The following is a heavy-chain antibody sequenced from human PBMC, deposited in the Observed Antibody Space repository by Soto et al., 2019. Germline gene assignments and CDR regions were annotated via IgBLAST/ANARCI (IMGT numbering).Heavy chain of an antibody. J-gene: IGHJ5*02. V-gene: IGHV4-59*08. CDR2: FYYSGST. CDR1: PVSVTISY. CDR3: VRHQSFSALGKGWFDL. D-gene: IGHD1-26*01. Sequence: SETLSPTFDLPPVSVTISYWSSIPAPPGSGLEWIGYFYYSGSTDSKPSLKSRVSISVDRSKNQLSLNLTSVTAADTAIYYCVRHQSFSALGKGWFDLWGQGTLVTVS.